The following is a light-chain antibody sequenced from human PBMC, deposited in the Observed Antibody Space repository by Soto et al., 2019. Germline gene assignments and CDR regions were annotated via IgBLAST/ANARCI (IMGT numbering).Light chain of an antibody. CDR1: SSDVGDYNY. V-gene: IGLV2-14*01. Sequence: QSALTQPASVSGSPGQSITISCTGTSSDVGDYNYVSWYQQHPGKAPKLMIYDVSNRPSGVSNRFSGSKSGNTASLTISGLQAEDEADYYCSSYTRSSTYVFGTGTKVTVL. CDR3: SSYTRSSTYV. J-gene: IGLJ1*01. CDR2: DVS.